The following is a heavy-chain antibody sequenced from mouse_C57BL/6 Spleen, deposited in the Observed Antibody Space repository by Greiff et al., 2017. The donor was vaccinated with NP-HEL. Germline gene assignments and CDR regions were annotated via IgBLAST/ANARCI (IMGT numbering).Heavy chain of an antibody. CDR3: ARGDYLPWFAY. V-gene: IGHV1-82*01. D-gene: IGHD2-4*01. CDR1: GYAFSSSW. CDR2: IYPGDGDT. J-gene: IGHJ3*01. Sequence: QVQLQQSGPELVKPGASVKISCKASGYAFSSSWMNWVKQRPGKGLEWIGRIYPGDGDTNYNGKFKGKATLTADKSSSTAYMQLSSLTSEDSAVYCCARGDYLPWFAYWGQGTLVTVSA.